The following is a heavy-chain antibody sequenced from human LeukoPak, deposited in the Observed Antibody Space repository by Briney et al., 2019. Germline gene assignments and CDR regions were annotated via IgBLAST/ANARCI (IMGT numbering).Heavy chain of an antibody. CDR2: ISGSGGST. CDR3: ARDFSPYSSSFDY. Sequence: GGSLRLSCAASGFTFSSYAMSWVRQAPGKGLEWVSAISGSGGSTYYADSVKGRFTISRGNSKNTLYLQMNSLRAEDTAVYYCARDFSPYSSSFDYWGQGTLVTVSS. D-gene: IGHD6-6*01. J-gene: IGHJ4*02. V-gene: IGHV3-23*01. CDR1: GFTFSSYA.